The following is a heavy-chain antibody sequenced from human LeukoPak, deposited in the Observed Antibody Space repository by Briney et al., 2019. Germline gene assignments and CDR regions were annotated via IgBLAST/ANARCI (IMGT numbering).Heavy chain of an antibody. D-gene: IGHD3-10*01. Sequence: PGGSLRLSCAASGFTVSSNYMSWVRQAPGKGLEWVSVIYSGGSTYYADSVKGRFTISRDNSKNTLYLQMNSLRVEDTAVYYCARDTPISMAYGMDVWGQGTTVTVFS. J-gene: IGHJ6*02. CDR3: ARDTPISMAYGMDV. CDR2: IYSGGST. V-gene: IGHV3-66*01. CDR1: GFTVSSNY.